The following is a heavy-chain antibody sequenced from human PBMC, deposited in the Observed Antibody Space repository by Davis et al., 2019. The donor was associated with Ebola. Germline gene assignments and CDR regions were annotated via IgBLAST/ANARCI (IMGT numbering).Heavy chain of an antibody. J-gene: IGHJ3*02. CDR3: ARDEDSKNAFDI. CDR1: GFTVSSNY. Sequence: GESLKISCAASGFTVSSNYMSWVRQAPGKGLEWVSVINSGGSTYYADSVKGRFTISRDNSKNTLYLQMNSLRAEDTAVYYCARDEDSKNAFDIWGQGTMVTVSS. CDR2: INSGGST. D-gene: IGHD2-15*01. V-gene: IGHV3-53*01.